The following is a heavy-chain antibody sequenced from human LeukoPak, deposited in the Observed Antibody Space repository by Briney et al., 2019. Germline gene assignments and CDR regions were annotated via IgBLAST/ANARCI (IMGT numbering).Heavy chain of an antibody. CDR1: GDSISSGDYY. J-gene: IGHJ3*02. D-gene: IGHD3-22*01. V-gene: IGHV4-61*02. CDR3: ARGPYYYDSSGAFDI. CDR2: ISSSGST. Sequence: SEALSLTCSVSGDSISSGDYYGSWRRQPAGEGLEWIGRISSSGSTNYNPSLKSRVTISVDTSKNQFSLKLRSVTAADTAVYFCARGPYYYDSSGAFDIWGQGTMVTVSS.